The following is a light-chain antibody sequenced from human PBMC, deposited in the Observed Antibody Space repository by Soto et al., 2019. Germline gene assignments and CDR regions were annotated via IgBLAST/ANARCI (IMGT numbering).Light chain of an antibody. V-gene: IGKV1-33*01. J-gene: IGKJ2*01. CDR3: QQYDNLPYT. Sequence: DIQMTQSPSSLSASVGDRVTITCQASQDISNYLNWYQQKPGKAPKLLIYDASNLETGVPSRFSGRGSGTDFTFTISSLQPEDIATYYCQQYDNLPYTFCQGTKLEIK. CDR2: DAS. CDR1: QDISNY.